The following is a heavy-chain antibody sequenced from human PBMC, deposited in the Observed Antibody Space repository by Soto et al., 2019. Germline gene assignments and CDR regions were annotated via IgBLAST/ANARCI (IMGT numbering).Heavy chain of an antibody. V-gene: IGHV2-5*02. CDR3: AHAYGGRSLY. D-gene: IGHD1-26*01. J-gene: IGHJ4*02. CDR1: GFSLTTDRVG. Sequence: QITLKESGPTLVKPTQTLTLTCTFSGFSLTTDRVGVGWIRQPPGEALEWLAVIYWDDSKTYRPSLESRLTITKDTSKHQVDLTMTNMDSLDTATYYCAHAYGGRSLYWGQGTLVTVSS. CDR2: IYWDDSK.